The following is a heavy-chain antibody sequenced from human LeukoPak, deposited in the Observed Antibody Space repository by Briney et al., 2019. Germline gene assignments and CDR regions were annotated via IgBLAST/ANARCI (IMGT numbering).Heavy chain of an antibody. Sequence: PSETLSLTCTVSGGSINSNNYYWGWIRQPPGKGLEWIGSIYYSGSTYYNPSLKSRVTISVDTSKNQFSLKLSSVTAADTAVYYCARSFSSWSPQSVVDYWGQGTLVTVSS. D-gene: IGHD6-13*01. J-gene: IGHJ4*02. CDR2: IYYSGST. V-gene: IGHV4-39*01. CDR3: ARSFSSWSPQSVVDY. CDR1: GGSINSNNYY.